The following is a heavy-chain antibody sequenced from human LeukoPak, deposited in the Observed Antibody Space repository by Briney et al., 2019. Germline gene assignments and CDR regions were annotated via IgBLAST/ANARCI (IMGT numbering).Heavy chain of an antibody. CDR3: ARGRGRITMVRGVIITPHLDY. J-gene: IGHJ4*02. CDR2: MNPNSGNT. D-gene: IGHD3-10*01. Sequence: ASVKVSCTASGYTFTSYDINWVRQAPGQGLEWMGWMNPNSGNTGYAQKFQGRVTMTRNTSISTAYMELSSLRSEDTAVYYCARGRGRITMVRGVIITPHLDYWGQGTLVTVSS. CDR1: GYTFTSYD. V-gene: IGHV1-8*01.